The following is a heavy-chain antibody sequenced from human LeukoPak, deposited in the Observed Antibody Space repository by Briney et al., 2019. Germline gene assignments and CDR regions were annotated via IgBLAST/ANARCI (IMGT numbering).Heavy chain of an antibody. Sequence: ASVKVSCKASGYTFTSYDINWVRQATGQGLEWMGWINPNSGKTGYAQKFQGRVTITRNTTISTAYMELSSLRSEDTAVYYCARGLLRGAVITYYYYYYMDVWGKGTTVTVSS. V-gene: IGHV1-8*01. CDR2: INPNSGKT. CDR1: GYTFTSYD. CDR3: ARGLLRGAVITYYYYYYMDV. J-gene: IGHJ6*03. D-gene: IGHD3-22*01.